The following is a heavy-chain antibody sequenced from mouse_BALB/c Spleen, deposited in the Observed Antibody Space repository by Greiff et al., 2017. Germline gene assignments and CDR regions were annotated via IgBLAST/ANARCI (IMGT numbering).Heavy chain of an antibody. CDR3: ARWVRLYAMDY. V-gene: IGHV1-4*02. CDR1: GYTFTSYT. D-gene: IGHD1-2*01. Sequence: QVQLQQSAAELARPGASVKMSCKASGYTFTSYTMHWVKQRPGKGLEWIGYINPSSGYTEYNQKFKDKTTLTADKSSSTAYMQLSSLTSEDSAVYYCARWVRLYAMDYWGQGTSVTVSS. CDR2: INPSSGYT. J-gene: IGHJ4*01.